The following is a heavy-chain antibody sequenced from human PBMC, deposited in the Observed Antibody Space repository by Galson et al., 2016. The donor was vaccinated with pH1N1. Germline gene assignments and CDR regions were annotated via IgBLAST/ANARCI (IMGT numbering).Heavy chain of an antibody. CDR2: ISASGANT. D-gene: IGHD3-22*01. V-gene: IGHV3-23*01. J-gene: IGHJ4*02. CDR3: VKLDSSGYYYGRFDS. CDR1: GFTFNILA. Sequence: SLRLSCAASGFTFNILAMSWVRQAPGKGPEWVSSISASGANTNYADTGKGRFTISRDNSKNTLYLQTNSLRAEDTDIYYCVKLDSSGYYYGRFDSWGQGTPVTVSS.